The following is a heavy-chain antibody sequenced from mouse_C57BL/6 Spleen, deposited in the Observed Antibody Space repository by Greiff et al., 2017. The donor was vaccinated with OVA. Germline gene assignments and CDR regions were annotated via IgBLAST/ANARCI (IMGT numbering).Heavy chain of an antibody. CDR1: GFTFSDYG. Sequence: EVQLVESGGGLVKPGGSLKLSCAASGFTFSDYGMHWVRQAPEKGLEWVAYISSGSSTIYYADTVKGRFTISRDNAKNTLFLQMTSLRSEDTAMYYCARGHDYGRGYAMDYWGQGTSVTVSS. CDR3: ARGHDYGRGYAMDY. D-gene: IGHD2-4*01. V-gene: IGHV5-17*01. J-gene: IGHJ4*01. CDR2: ISSGSSTI.